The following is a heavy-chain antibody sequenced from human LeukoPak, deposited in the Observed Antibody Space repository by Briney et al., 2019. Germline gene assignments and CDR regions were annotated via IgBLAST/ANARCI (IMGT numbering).Heavy chain of an antibody. CDR3: ARTRITMIVGLASRFDY. V-gene: IGHV3-7*01. Sequence: GGSLRLSCAASGFTFSSYWMSWVRQAPGKGLEWVANIKQDGSEKYYVDSVKGRFTISRDNAKNSLYLQMNSLRAEDTAVYYCARTRITMIVGLASRFDYWGQGTLVTVSS. CDR1: GFTFSSYW. J-gene: IGHJ4*02. CDR2: IKQDGSEK. D-gene: IGHD3-22*01.